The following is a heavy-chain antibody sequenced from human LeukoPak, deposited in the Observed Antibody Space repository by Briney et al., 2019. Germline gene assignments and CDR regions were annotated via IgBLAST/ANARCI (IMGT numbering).Heavy chain of an antibody. CDR1: GFTFRTYA. D-gene: IGHD3-22*01. Sequence: GGSLRLSCTGSGFTFRTYAFSWVRQAPGKGLEWVSATGSNGVTYYADSVKGRFTISRDNSKNALYLQMNGLRADDTAVYYCGIRDTSDYYVFWGQGTLVAVSS. J-gene: IGHJ4*02. CDR3: GIRDTSDYYVF. V-gene: IGHV3-23*01. CDR2: TGSNGVT.